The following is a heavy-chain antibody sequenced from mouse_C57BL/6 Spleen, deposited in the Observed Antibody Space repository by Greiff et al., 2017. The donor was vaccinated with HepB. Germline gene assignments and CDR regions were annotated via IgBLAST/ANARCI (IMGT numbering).Heavy chain of an antibody. Sequence: VQGVESGPGLVQPSQSLSITCTVSGFSFTSYGVHWVRQSPGKGLEWLGVIWSGGSTDYNAAFISRLSISKDNSKSQVFLKMNSPQADDTAIYYCARSLITTVYFDVWGTGTTVTVSS. CDR1: GFSFTSYG. D-gene: IGHD1-1*01. CDR3: ARSLITTVYFDV. J-gene: IGHJ1*03. V-gene: IGHV2-2*01. CDR2: IWSGGST.